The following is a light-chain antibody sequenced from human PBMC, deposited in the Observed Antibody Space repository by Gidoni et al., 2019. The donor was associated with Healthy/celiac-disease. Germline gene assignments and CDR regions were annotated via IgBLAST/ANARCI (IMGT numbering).Light chain of an antibody. CDR1: QSVSSY. CDR2: DAS. Sequence: EIVFTPSPATLSLSPGERATLSCRASQSVSSYLAWYQQKPGQAPRLLIYDASNRATGIPARCSGSGDGTDFTITISSLEPEDFAVYYGQQRSNWPPLTFXGXTKVEIK. CDR3: QQRSNWPPLT. V-gene: IGKV3-11*01. J-gene: IGKJ4*01.